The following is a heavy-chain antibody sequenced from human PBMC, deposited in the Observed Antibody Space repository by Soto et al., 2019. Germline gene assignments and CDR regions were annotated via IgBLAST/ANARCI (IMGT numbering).Heavy chain of an antibody. V-gene: IGHV4-39*01. D-gene: IGHD6-13*01. J-gene: IGHJ4*02. CDR3: ARLIAAAGGNRAY. Sequence: QLQLQESGPGLVKPSETLSLTCTVSGGSISPSSYYWGWIRPPPGKGLEWIGSIYYSGSTYYNPYLKRRVTISADTSKNQFSQKLSSGTAADTAVYYWARLIAAAGGNRAYWGQGTLVTVSS. CDR1: GGSISPSSYY. CDR2: IYYSGST.